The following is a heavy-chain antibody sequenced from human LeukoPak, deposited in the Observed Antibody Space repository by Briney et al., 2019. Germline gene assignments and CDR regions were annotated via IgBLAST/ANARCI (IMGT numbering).Heavy chain of an antibody. J-gene: IGHJ4*02. D-gene: IGHD4-11*01. CDR3: ARTFHDYSNYFDY. CDR2: IKQDGSEK. CDR1: GFTFSSYW. Sequence: GGSLRLSCAASGFTFSSYWMSWVRQAPGKGLEWVANIKQDGSEKYYVDSVKGRFTISRDNAKNSLYLQMNSLRAEDTAVYYCARTFHDYSNYFDYWGQGTLVTVSS. V-gene: IGHV3-7*01.